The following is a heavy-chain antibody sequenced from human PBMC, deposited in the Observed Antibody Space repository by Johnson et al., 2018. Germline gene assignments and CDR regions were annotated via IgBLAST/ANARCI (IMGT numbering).Heavy chain of an antibody. D-gene: IGHD2-15*01. CDR2: ISYDGSNK. CDR1: GFTFSSYG. V-gene: IGHV3-30*18. Sequence: QVQLVESGGGVVQPGRSLRLSCAASGFTFSSYGMHWVRQAPGKGLEWVAVISYDGSNKYSADSVKGRFTIARDNSKNTLYLQMNSLRAEDTAGYYWAKRWLGYIQHGGQGTLVTVSS. J-gene: IGHJ1*01. CDR3: AKRWLGYIQH.